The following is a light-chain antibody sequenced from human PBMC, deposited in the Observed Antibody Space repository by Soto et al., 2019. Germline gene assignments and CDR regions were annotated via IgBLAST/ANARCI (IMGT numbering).Light chain of an antibody. J-gene: IGLJ2*01. CDR2: DSS. CDR1: SSDVGGYNY. Sequence: QSALTQPASVSGSPGQSITISCTGTSSDVGGYNYVSWYQQHPGNAPKLMIYDSSNRPSGVSNRFSGSKSGNTASLTISGLQAEDEADYYCSSYTSSSTLEVFGGGTKVTVL. V-gene: IGLV2-14*01. CDR3: SSYTSSSTLEV.